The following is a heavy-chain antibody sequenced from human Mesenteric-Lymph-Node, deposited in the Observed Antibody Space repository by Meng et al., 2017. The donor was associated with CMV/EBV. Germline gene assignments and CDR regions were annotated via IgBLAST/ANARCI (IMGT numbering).Heavy chain of an antibody. D-gene: IGHD2-2*01. J-gene: IGHJ6*02. CDR1: GFTFSSYW. Sequence: GESLKISCAASGFTFSSYWMSWVRQAPGKGLEWVANIKQDGSEKYYVDSVKGRFTISRDNAKNSLYLQMNSLRAEDTAVYYCARGGYCSSTSCPPYYYYGMDAWGQGTTVTVSS. CDR3: ARGGYCSSTSCPPYYYYGMDA. V-gene: IGHV3-7*01. CDR2: IKQDGSEK.